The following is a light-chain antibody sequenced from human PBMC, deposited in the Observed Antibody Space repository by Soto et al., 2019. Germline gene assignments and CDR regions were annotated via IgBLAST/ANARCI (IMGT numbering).Light chain of an antibody. CDR1: QSVGSNF. J-gene: IGKJ1*01. Sequence: IVLTQSPGTLSLSPGERATLSSRASQSVGSNFLAWYQQKRGQAPRILIYAASNRASGIPDRFSGSGSGSDFTLTISRLEPEDFAVYYCQQYGSPPWAFGQGTRVEI. CDR2: AAS. V-gene: IGKV3-20*01. CDR3: QQYGSPPWA.